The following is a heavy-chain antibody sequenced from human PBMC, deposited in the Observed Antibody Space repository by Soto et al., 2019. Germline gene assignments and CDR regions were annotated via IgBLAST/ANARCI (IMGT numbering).Heavy chain of an antibody. CDR3: ARGGGIGSSWYRGFDY. Sequence: QVQLVESGGGVVLPGRSLRLSCAASGFTFSSYGMHWVRQAPGKGLEWVAVIWYDGSNKYYADSVKGRFTISRDNSKNTLYLQMNSLRAEDTAVYYCARGGGIGSSWYRGFDYWGQGTLVTVSS. D-gene: IGHD6-13*01. CDR2: IWYDGSNK. J-gene: IGHJ4*02. V-gene: IGHV3-33*01. CDR1: GFTFSSYG.